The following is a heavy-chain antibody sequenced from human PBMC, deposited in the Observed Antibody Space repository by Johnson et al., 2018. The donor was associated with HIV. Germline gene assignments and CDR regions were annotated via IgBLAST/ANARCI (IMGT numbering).Heavy chain of an antibody. D-gene: IGHD3-16*01. CDR2: ISWTSASV. CDR3: AKDRTNWGYDAFDI. CDR1: GFTFDDYA. J-gene: IGHJ3*02. Sequence: VQLVESGGGLVQPGRSLRLSCVASGFTFDDYAMHWVRQAPGKGLEWVSGISWTSASVAYADSVKGRFTVSRDNAKNSLYLQMNSLRAEDTAVYYCAKDRTNWGYDAFDIWGQGTMVTVSS. V-gene: IGHV3-9*01.